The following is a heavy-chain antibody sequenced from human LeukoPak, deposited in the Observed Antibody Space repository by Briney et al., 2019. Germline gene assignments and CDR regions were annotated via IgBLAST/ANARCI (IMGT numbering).Heavy chain of an antibody. Sequence: KASETLSLTCAVSGGSISSSNWWSWVRPPPGKGLEWIGEIYHSGSTNYNPSLKSRVTISVDKSKNQFSLKLSSVTAADTAVYYCARVVRYEGAFDIWGQGTMVTVSS. CDR3: ARVVRYEGAFDI. CDR1: GGSISSSNW. J-gene: IGHJ3*02. V-gene: IGHV4-4*02. D-gene: IGHD3-10*01. CDR2: IYHSGST.